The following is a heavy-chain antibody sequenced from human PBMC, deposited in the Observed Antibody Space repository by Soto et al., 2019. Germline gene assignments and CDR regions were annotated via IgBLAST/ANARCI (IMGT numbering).Heavy chain of an antibody. CDR2: IITIFGTA. CDR3: ARVGVDYGSGVGNWYFDL. J-gene: IGHJ2*01. CDR1: GGTFSSYA. V-gene: IGHV1-69*12. Sequence: QVQLVPSGAEVKKPGSSVKVSCKASGGTFSSYAISWVRQAPGHGLELMGGIITIFGTANYAQKFQGRVTITAAESTSTAYMELSSLRSEDTAVYYCARVGVDYGSGVGNWYFDLWCRGTLVTVSS. D-gene: IGHD3-10*01.